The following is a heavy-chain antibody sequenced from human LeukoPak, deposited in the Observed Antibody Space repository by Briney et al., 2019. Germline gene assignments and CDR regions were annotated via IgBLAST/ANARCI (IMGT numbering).Heavy chain of an antibody. D-gene: IGHD5-24*01. J-gene: IGHJ4*02. CDR3: AKDDAWLQYND. CDR2: ISGSGGGT. CDR1: GFTFSSYG. Sequence: GGTLRLSCAASGFTFSSYGMSWVRQAPGKGLEWVSAISGSGGGTYYADSVKGRFTISRDNSKNTLYLQINSLRDEDTAVYYCAKDDAWLQYNDWGQGTLVTVSS. V-gene: IGHV3-23*01.